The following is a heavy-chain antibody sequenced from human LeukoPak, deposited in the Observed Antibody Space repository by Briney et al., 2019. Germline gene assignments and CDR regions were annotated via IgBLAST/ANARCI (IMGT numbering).Heavy chain of an antibody. D-gene: IGHD4-11*01. Sequence: GGSLRLSCAASGFTFSGYEMNWVRQAPGKGLEWVSYISSGGSRIYYADSVKGRFTISRDNAKNSLYLQMNSLRAEDTAVYYCARDQYHYYGMDVWGQGTTVTVSS. J-gene: IGHJ6*02. CDR1: GFTFSGYE. V-gene: IGHV3-48*03. CDR3: ARDQYHYYGMDV. CDR2: ISSGGSRI.